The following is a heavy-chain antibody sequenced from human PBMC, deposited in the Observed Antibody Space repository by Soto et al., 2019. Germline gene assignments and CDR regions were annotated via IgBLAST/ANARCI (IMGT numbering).Heavy chain of an antibody. CDR3: FALSYSTSFDC. CDR2: IRSKANSYAT. V-gene: IGHV3-73*02. J-gene: IGHJ5*01. Sequence: EVQLVESGGGLVQPGGSLKLSCAASGFTFSTSAMHWVRQASGKGLEWVGRIRSKANSYATAYAASVEGRFTISRDDSMITAYLQMSSLKTEDTAVYYCFALSYSTSFDCWGQGTLVTVSS. D-gene: IGHD2-15*01. CDR1: GFTFSTSA.